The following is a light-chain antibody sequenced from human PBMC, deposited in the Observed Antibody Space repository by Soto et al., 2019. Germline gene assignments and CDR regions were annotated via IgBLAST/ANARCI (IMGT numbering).Light chain of an antibody. Sequence: QSALTQPASVSGSPGQSITLSCTGSSSDVGGYKYVSWYQQHPGKAPKLMIYEVTNRPSGVSNRFSGSKSGNTASLTISGLQAEDGADYYCSSYTSTSDVVFGGGTKLTVL. CDR2: EVT. CDR1: SSDVGGYKY. CDR3: SSYTSTSDVV. V-gene: IGLV2-14*01. J-gene: IGLJ2*01.